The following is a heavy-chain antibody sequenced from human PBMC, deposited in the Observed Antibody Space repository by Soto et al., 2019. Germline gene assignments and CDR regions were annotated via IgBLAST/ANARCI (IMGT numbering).Heavy chain of an antibody. CDR2: IILPFGTP. CDR3: VRGPDYEGYFDY. V-gene: IGHV1-69*12. Sequence: QVRLVQSGAEVKKTGSSVKVSCEASGTTFSNFAIGWVRQAPGQGPEWMGGIILPFGTPNYAQKFQGRVTISADESMTTAYMELRGLQSEDTAVYYCVRGPDYEGYFDYWGQGPLVTVSS. J-gene: IGHJ4*02. CDR1: GTTFSNFA. D-gene: IGHD3-22*01.